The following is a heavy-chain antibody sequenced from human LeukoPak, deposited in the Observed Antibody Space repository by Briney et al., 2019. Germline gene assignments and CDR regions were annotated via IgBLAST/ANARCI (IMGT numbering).Heavy chain of an antibody. D-gene: IGHD3-22*01. V-gene: IGHV3-9*01. CDR3: AKADDYYDTSGYFSFDS. J-gene: IGHJ4*02. CDR2: IGWNSGTI. CDR1: GFTFDDYA. Sequence: GRSLRLSCAASGFTFDDYAMHWVRQVPGKGLEWVSGIGWNSGTIHYADSVKGRFTISRDNSKNTLYLQMNSLRAEDTAVYYCAKADDYYDTSGYFSFDSWGQGTLVTVSS.